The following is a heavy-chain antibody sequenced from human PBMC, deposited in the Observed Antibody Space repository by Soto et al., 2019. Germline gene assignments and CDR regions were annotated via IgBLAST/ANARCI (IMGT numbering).Heavy chain of an antibody. Sequence: ASVKVSCKASGYTFTSYYMHWVRQAPGQGLEWMGIINPSGGSTSYAQKFQGRVTMTRDTSTSTVYMELSSLRSEDTAVYYCARVVIAVAGAKMYYFDYWGQGTLVTVSS. CDR1: GYTFTSYY. J-gene: IGHJ4*02. CDR2: INPSGGST. CDR3: ARVVIAVAGAKMYYFDY. D-gene: IGHD6-19*01. V-gene: IGHV1-46*03.